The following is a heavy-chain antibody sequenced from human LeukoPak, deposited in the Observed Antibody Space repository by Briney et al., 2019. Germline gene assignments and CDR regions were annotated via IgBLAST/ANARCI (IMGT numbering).Heavy chain of an antibody. CDR3: ARDRPGYSGYDDQGVDWFDP. CDR1: GGTFSSYT. CDR2: IIPILGIA. J-gene: IGHJ5*02. D-gene: IGHD5-12*01. Sequence: SVKVSCKASGGTFSSYTISWVRQAPGQGLEWMGRIIPILGIANYAQKLQGRVTITADKSTSTAYMELSSLRSEDTAVYYCARDRPGYSGYDDQGVDWFDPWGQGTLVTVSS. V-gene: IGHV1-69*04.